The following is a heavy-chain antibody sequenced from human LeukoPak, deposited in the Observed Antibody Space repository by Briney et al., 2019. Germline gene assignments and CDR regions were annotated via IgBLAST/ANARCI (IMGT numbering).Heavy chain of an antibody. CDR3: AKASGSGWYPEQNYFDY. J-gene: IGHJ4*02. D-gene: IGHD6-19*01. V-gene: IGHV3-30*18. CDR1: GFTFSSYG. Sequence: GGSLRLSCAASGFTFSSYGMHWVRQAPDKGLEWVAVISYDGSNKYYADSVKGRFTISRDNSKNTLYLQMNSLRAEDTAVYYCAKASGSGWYPEQNYFDYWGQGTLVTVSS. CDR2: ISYDGSNK.